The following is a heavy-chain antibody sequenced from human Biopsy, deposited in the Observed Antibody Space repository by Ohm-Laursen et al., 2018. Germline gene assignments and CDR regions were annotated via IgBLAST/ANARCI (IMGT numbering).Heavy chain of an antibody. CDR3: GNEVYGRDY. CDR2: INQSGET. V-gene: IGHV4-34*08. Sequence: SDTLSLTCIVYGATFSDYYWSWIRQPPGKGLEWIGQINQSGETKYNPSLQSRVTISAEVSKNQFSLKLRSLTAADTAIYYCGNEVYGRDYWGQGARVTVSS. CDR1: GATFSDYY. D-gene: IGHD4-17*01. J-gene: IGHJ4*02.